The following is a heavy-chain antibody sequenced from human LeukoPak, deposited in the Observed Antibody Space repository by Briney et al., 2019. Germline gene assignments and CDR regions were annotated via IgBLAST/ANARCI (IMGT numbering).Heavy chain of an antibody. CDR2: ISWNSGSI. J-gene: IGHJ4*02. Sequence: PGGSLRLSCAASGFTFDDYAMHCVRHSPGKGLEWVSGISWNSGSIGYADSVKGRFTISRDNAKNSLYLQMDSLRAEDTALYYCAKGGPLLSPFDYWGQGTLVTVSS. V-gene: IGHV3-9*01. D-gene: IGHD2/OR15-2a*01. CDR1: GFTFDDYA. CDR3: AKGGPLLSPFDY.